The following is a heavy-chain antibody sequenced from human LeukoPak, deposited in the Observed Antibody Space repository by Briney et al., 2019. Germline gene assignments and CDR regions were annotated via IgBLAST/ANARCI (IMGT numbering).Heavy chain of an antibody. CDR3: ASSRSPGIVGATTLHY. CDR1: GGTFSSYA. V-gene: IGHV1-69*13. CDR2: IIPTFGTA. D-gene: IGHD1-26*01. Sequence: SVKVSCKASGGTFSSYAISWVRQAPGQGLEWMGGIIPTFGTANYAQKFQGRVTITADESTSTAYMELSSLRSEDTAVYYCASSRSPGIVGATTLHYWGQGTLVTVSS. J-gene: IGHJ4*02.